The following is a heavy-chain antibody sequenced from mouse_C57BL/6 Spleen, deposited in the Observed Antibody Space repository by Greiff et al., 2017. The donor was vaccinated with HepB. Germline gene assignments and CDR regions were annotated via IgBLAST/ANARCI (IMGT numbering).Heavy chain of an antibody. J-gene: IGHJ4*01. Sequence: QVQLQQPGAELVKPGASVKLSCKASGYTFTSYWMHWVKQRPGRGLEWIGRIDPNSGGTKYNEKFKSKATLTVDKPSSTAYMQLSSLTSEDSAVYYCARRLLYSNYGYYAMDYWGQRTSVTVSS. D-gene: IGHD2-5*01. CDR1: GYTFTSYW. CDR3: ARRLLYSNYGYYAMDY. CDR2: IDPNSGGT. V-gene: IGHV1-72*01.